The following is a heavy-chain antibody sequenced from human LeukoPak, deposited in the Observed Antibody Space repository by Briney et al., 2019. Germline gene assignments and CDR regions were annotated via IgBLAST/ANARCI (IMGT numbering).Heavy chain of an antibody. D-gene: IGHD6-19*01. J-gene: IGHJ4*02. CDR2: TFYRSKWYN. Sequence: SQTLSLTCAISGDGVSSNSASWNWIRQSPSRGLEWLGRTFYRSKWYNDYAVSVKSLITINPDTSKNQLSLQLNSVTSEDTAVYYCARGKAVSGSPTSFFDHWGQGMLVTVSS. V-gene: IGHV6-1*01. CDR3: ARGKAVSGSPTSFFDH. CDR1: GDGVSSNSAS.